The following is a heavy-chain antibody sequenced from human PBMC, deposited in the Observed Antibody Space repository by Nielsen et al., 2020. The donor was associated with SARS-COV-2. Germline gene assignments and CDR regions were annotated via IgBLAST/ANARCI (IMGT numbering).Heavy chain of an antibody. CDR3: ACTGGARYYYGMDV. J-gene: IGHJ6*02. Sequence: GGSLRLSCAASGFTFSSNYMSWVRQAPGKGLEWVSVIYSGGSTYYADSVKGRFTISRDNSKNTLYLQMNSLRAEDTAVYYCACTGGARYYYGMDVWGQGTTVTVSS. V-gene: IGHV3-53*01. CDR1: GFTFSSNY. CDR2: IYSGGST. D-gene: IGHD1-1*01.